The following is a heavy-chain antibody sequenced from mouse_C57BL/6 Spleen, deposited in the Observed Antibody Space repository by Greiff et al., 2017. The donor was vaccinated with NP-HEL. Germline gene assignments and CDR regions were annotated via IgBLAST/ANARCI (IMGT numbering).Heavy chain of an antibody. Sequence: VQLKESGGGLVKPGGSLKLSCAASGFTFSDYGMHWVRQAPEKGLEWVAYISSGSSTIYYADTVKGRFTISRDNAKNTLFLQMTSLRSEDTAMYYCARGEDYGSRGFAYWGQGTLVTVSA. D-gene: IGHD1-1*01. CDR1: GFTFSDYG. J-gene: IGHJ3*01. CDR2: ISSGSSTI. CDR3: ARGEDYGSRGFAY. V-gene: IGHV5-17*01.